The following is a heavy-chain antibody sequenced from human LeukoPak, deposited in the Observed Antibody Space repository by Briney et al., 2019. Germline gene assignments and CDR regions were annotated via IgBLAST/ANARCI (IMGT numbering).Heavy chain of an antibody. Sequence: ASVKVSRKASGYTFTGYYMHWVRQAPGQGLEWMGWINPNSGGTNYAQKFQGRVTMTRDTSISTAYMELSRLRSDDTAVYYCARVPRIVGASIDYWGQGTLVTVSS. CDR1: GYTFTGYY. J-gene: IGHJ4*02. D-gene: IGHD1-26*01. V-gene: IGHV1-2*02. CDR2: INPNSGGT. CDR3: ARVPRIVGASIDY.